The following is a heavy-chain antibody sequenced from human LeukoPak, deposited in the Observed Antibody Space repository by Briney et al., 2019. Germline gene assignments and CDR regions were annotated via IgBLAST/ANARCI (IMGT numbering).Heavy chain of an antibody. CDR3: AKDRDPYDYGSGSYYNGVFDY. V-gene: IGHV3-23*01. CDR1: EFSVGSNY. J-gene: IGHJ4*02. CDR2: VSNRGGTT. D-gene: IGHD3-10*01. Sequence: GGSLRLSCAASEFSVGSNYMTWVRQAPGKGLEWVSAVSNRGGTTYYADSVKGRFTISRDNSKNTLYLQMNSLRAEDTAVYYCAKDRDPYDYGSGSYYNGVFDYWGQGTLVTVSS.